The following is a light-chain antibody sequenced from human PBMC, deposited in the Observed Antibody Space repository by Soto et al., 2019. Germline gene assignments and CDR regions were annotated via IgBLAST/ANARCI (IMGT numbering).Light chain of an antibody. Sequence: DIQMTQSPSSLSASVGDRVIITCRASQSVSSDLNWYQQKAGKPPKLLIFAASSLQSGVPSRFSGSGSGTHFTLTISNLQPEDVATYDCQHIYSIPITFGQGTRLEIK. CDR1: QSVSSD. CDR3: QHIYSIPIT. J-gene: IGKJ5*01. CDR2: AAS. V-gene: IGKV1-39*01.